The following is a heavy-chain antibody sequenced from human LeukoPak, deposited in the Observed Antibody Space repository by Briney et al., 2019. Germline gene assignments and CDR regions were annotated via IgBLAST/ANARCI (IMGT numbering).Heavy chain of an antibody. V-gene: IGHV3-64*01. CDR2: ISSNGGST. CDR1: GFTFSNYA. Sequence: HPGGSLRLSCAASGFTFSNYAMYWVRQAPGKGLEYVSAISSNGGSTYYANSVKGRFTISRDNSKNTLYLQMGSLRAEDMAVYYCARYRCSSTSCFVDYWGQGTLVTVSS. CDR3: ARYRCSSTSCFVDY. D-gene: IGHD2-2*01. J-gene: IGHJ4*02.